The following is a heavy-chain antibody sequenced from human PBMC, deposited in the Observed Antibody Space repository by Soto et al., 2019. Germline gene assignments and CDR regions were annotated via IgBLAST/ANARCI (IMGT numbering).Heavy chain of an antibody. CDR3: ATTRDYSSSWYARRHYYYIDG. J-gene: IGHJ6*03. CDR1: GFTFSDYY. D-gene: IGHD6-13*01. Sequence: QVQLVESGGALVKPGGSLILSCASSGFTFSDYYMSWIRQAPGKGLEWVSYISSTGSTIYYADSVKGRFTIPMDTAKNVLYLQMSSLRAEDSAVYYCATTRDYSSSWYARRHYYYIDGWGKGTTVTVCS. V-gene: IGHV3-11*01. CDR2: ISSTGSTI.